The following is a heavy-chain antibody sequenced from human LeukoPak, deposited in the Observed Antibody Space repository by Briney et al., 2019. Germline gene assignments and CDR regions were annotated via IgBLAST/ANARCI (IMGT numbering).Heavy chain of an antibody. D-gene: IGHD1-1*01. Sequence: GGSLRLSCDASGFTFSSYAMHWVRQAPGKGLEWVAVISYDGSNKYYADSVKGRFTISRDNSKNTLYLQMNSLRAEDTAVYYCAKEPQKNDYYYGMDVWGQGTTVTVSS. CDR1: GFTFSSYA. CDR3: AKEPQKNDYYYGMDV. J-gene: IGHJ6*02. CDR2: ISYDGSNK. V-gene: IGHV3-30*04.